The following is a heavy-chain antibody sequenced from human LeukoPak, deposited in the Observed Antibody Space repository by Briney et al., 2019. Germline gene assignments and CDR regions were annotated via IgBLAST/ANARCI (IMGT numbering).Heavy chain of an antibody. D-gene: IGHD6-19*01. J-gene: IGHJ4*02. V-gene: IGHV3-23*01. CDR2: ISGRDGGT. Sequence: GGSLRLSCAASGFTFSDHYMSWIRQAPGKGLEWVSAISGRDGGTYYADSVKGRFTISRDNSKNTLYLQLNSLRPEDTAVYYCAKKFSSAWPCFDYWGQGALVTVSS. CDR1: GFTFSDHY. CDR3: AKKFSSAWPCFDY.